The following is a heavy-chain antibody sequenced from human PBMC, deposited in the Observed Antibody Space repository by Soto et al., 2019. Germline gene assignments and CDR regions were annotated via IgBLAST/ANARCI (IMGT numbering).Heavy chain of an antibody. CDR2: IYYRGHT. J-gene: IGHJ4*02. D-gene: IGHD4-17*01. V-gene: IGHV4-31*03. CDR3: ARVPDYGDYARSFDY. Sequence: QVQLQESGPGLVKPSQTLSLTCTVSGGSISSGGYYWSWIRQHPGKGLEGIGYIYYRGHTYYNPSLKSRVTISVDTSKNQFSLKLSSVTAADTAVYYCARVPDYGDYARSFDYWGQGTLVTVSS. CDR1: GGSISSGGYY.